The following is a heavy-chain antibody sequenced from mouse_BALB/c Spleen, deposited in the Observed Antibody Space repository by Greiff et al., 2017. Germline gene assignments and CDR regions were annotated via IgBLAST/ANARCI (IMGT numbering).Heavy chain of an antibody. CDR2: ISSGGSYT. CDR1: GFTFSSYA. D-gene: IGHD4-1*01. J-gene: IGHJ3*01. V-gene: IGHV5-9-4*01. CDR3: APNWEAWFAY. Sequence: EVQLVESGGGLVKPGGSLKLSCAASGFTFSSYAMSWVRQSPEKRLEWVAEISSGGSYTYYPDTVTGRFTISRDNAKNTLYLEMSSLRSEDTAMYYCAPNWEAWFAYWGQGTLVTVSA.